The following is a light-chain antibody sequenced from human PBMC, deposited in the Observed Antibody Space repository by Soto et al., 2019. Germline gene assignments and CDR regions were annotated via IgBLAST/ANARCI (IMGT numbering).Light chain of an antibody. Sequence: QSVLTQPASVSGSPGQSITISCTGTSTDVGRYNYVSWYQQHPGKAPKLMVYDVSNRPSWVSNRFSGSKSGITASLTISGLQAEDEADYYCTSYTSDSTYVVGTGTKVTV. V-gene: IGLV2-14*01. CDR3: TSYTSDSTYV. CDR1: STDVGRYNY. CDR2: DVS. J-gene: IGLJ1*01.